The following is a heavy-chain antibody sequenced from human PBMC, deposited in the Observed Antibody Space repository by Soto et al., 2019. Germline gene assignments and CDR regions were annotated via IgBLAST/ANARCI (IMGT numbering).Heavy chain of an antibody. J-gene: IGHJ4*02. CDR3: AKRRGAGGHFDY. CDR2: VSIGGST. Sequence: DVQLLESGGGLVQPEGSLRLSCAASGFTFSSYAMGWARQGPGKGLEWVAVVSIGGSTHYADSVRGRFTISRDNSKNTLSLHMNSLTAEDTAVYFCAKRRGAGGHFDYWGQGALVTVSS. V-gene: IGHV3-23*01. D-gene: IGHD2-15*01. CDR1: GFTFSSYA.